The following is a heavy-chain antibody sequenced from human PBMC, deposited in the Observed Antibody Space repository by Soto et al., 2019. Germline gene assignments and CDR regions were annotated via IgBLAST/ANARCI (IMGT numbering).Heavy chain of an antibody. CDR1: GGSFSGYY. Sequence: LSLTCAVYGGSFSGYYWSWIRQPPGKGLEWIGEINHSGSTNYNPSLKSRVTISVDTSKNQFSLKLSSVTAADTAVYYCARGEWEYDFWSGYYNWGQGTLVTVSS. V-gene: IGHV4-34*01. CDR3: ARGEWEYDFWSGYYN. D-gene: IGHD3-3*01. CDR2: INHSGST. J-gene: IGHJ4*02.